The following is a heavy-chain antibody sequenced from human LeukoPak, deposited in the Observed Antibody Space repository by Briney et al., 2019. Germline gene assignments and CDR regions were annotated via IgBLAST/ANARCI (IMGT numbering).Heavy chain of an antibody. V-gene: IGHV4-30-4*01. Sequence: SQTLSLTCTVSGGSISSGDYYWSWIRQPPGKGLEWIGCIYYSGSTYYNPSLESRVTISVDTSKNQFSLKLSSVTAADTAVYYCARGITSCYDYWGQGTLVTVSS. CDR1: GGSISSGDYY. CDR2: IYYSGST. CDR3: ARGITSCYDY. J-gene: IGHJ4*01. D-gene: IGHD2-2*01.